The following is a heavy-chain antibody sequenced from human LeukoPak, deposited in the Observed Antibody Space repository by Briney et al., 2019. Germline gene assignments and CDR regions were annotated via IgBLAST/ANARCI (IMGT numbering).Heavy chain of an antibody. V-gene: IGHV3-7*01. Sequence: GGSLRLSCAVSGFTFSTYWMTWVRQAPGKGLEWVANIREDGSVRYNVDSVKGRFTISRDNAENSLYLQMNSLRAEDTAVYYCARDPGISEAGTVGYFDYWGQGTLVTVSS. D-gene: IGHD6-13*01. CDR1: GFTFSTYW. CDR3: ARDPGISEAGTVGYFDY. CDR2: IREDGSVR. J-gene: IGHJ4*02.